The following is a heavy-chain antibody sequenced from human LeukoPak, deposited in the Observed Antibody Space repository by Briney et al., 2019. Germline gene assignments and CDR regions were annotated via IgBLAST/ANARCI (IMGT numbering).Heavy chain of an antibody. D-gene: IGHD2-8*01. J-gene: IGHJ6*02. CDR2: IYTSGST. CDR1: GGSISSGSYY. Sequence: SETLSLTCTVSGGSISSGSYYWSWIRQPAGKGLEWIGRIYTSGSTSYNPSLKSRVTISVDTSKNQFSLKLSSVTAADTAVYYCARVGSHTQWHGYYGMDVWGQGTTVTVSS. CDR3: ARVGSHTQWHGYYGMDV. V-gene: IGHV4-61*02.